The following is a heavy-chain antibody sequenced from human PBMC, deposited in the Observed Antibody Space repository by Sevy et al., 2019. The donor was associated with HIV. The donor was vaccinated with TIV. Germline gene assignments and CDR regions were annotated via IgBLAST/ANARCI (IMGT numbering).Heavy chain of an antibody. CDR3: ARDGYCTNGVCHRPGYYYGMDA. CDR1: GLTFSSYS. D-gene: IGHD2-8*01. CDR2: ISSSSSYI. Sequence: GGSLRLSCAASGLTFSSYSMNWVRQAPGKGLEWVSSISSSSSYIYYADSVKGRFTISRDNAKNSLYLQMNSLRAEDTAVYYCARDGYCTNGVCHRPGYYYGMDAWGQGTTVTVSS. V-gene: IGHV3-21*01. J-gene: IGHJ6*02.